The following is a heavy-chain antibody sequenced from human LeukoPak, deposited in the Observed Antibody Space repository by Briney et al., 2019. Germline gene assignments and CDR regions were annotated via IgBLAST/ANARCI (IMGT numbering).Heavy chain of an antibody. Sequence: GESLQISCKVSGDNFPSYRIGWVRPMPGKGLEWMGFIYPGDSETKNSPSFQGQVTMSADKSISTAYLQWSSLKASDTAIYYCARLGLGSGSSCDYWGQGTLVIVSS. CDR3: ARLGLGSGSSCDY. V-gene: IGHV5-51*01. CDR2: IYPGDSET. D-gene: IGHD3-10*01. CDR1: GDNFPSYR. J-gene: IGHJ4*02.